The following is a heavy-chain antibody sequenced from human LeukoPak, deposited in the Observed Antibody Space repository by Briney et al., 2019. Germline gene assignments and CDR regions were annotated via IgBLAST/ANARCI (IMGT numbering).Heavy chain of an antibody. CDR2: IIPIFGTA. CDR1: GGTFSSYA. CDR3: ARGRVRGVIITPLDY. Sequence: ASVKVSCKXSGGTFSSYAISWVRQAPGQGLEWMGRIIPIFGTANYAQKFQGRVTITTDESTSTAYMELSSLRSEDTAVYYCARGRVRGVIITPLDYWGQGTLVTVSS. D-gene: IGHD3-10*01. J-gene: IGHJ4*02. V-gene: IGHV1-69*05.